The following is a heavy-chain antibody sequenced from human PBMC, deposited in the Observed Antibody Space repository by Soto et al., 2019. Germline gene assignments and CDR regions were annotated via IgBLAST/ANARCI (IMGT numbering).Heavy chain of an antibody. Sequence: SETLSLTCTVSGGSVSSSSYYWGWVRQPPGKGLEWIGSVYYSESTYYNPSLESRVTISVDTSKNQFSLKLSSVTAADTAVYYCARLYYYGSGIVHYYYYYYMDVLCKGTTLTVSS. V-gene: IGHV4-39*01. CDR3: ARLYYYGSGIVHYYYYYYMDV. D-gene: IGHD3-10*01. CDR1: GGSVSSSSYY. J-gene: IGHJ6*03. CDR2: VYYSEST.